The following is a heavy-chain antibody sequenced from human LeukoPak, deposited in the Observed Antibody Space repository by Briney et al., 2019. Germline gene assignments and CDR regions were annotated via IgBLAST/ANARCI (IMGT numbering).Heavy chain of an antibody. D-gene: IGHD2-2*01. V-gene: IGHV1-2*02. Sequence: ASVKVSCKASGYSFSAYYMHWVRQAPGQGLEWMGWIDPKSGGTKYAQKFQGRFTMTRDASISTVYMELSRLTSGDTAVYSCARDPSTVYYYDSWGQGTLVTVSS. CDR2: IDPKSGGT. J-gene: IGHJ4*02. CDR1: GYSFSAYY. CDR3: ARDPSTVYYYDS.